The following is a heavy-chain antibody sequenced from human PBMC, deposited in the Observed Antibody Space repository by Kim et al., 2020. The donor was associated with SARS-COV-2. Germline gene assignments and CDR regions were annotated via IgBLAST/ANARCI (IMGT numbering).Heavy chain of an antibody. J-gene: IGHJ5*02. V-gene: IGHV1-8*02. CDR3: ARADSSGWYGGGLDA. D-gene: IGHD6-19*01. Sequence: ASVKVSCKASGYTFKDFDINWVRQAAGQGLEWMGWMSPKSGNSGLAQKFQGRVSLTRSASISTAYLEVTSLTPEDTATYFCARADSSGWYGGGLDAWGQGTQVIV. CDR1: GYTFKDFD. CDR2: MSPKSGNS.